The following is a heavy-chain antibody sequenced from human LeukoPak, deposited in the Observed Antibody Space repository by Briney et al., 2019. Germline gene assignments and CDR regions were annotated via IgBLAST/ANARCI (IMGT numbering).Heavy chain of an antibody. V-gene: IGHV4-34*01. D-gene: IGHD2-2*01. CDR3: ARARPRYCSSTSCYVHYYYGMDV. Sequence: SETLSLTCAVYGGSFSGHYWSWIRQPPGKGLEWIGEINHSGSTNDNPSLKSRVTISVDTSKNQFSLKLSSVTAADTAVYYCARARPRYCSSTSCYVHYYYGMDVWGQGTTVTVSS. J-gene: IGHJ6*02. CDR1: GGSFSGHY. CDR2: INHSGST.